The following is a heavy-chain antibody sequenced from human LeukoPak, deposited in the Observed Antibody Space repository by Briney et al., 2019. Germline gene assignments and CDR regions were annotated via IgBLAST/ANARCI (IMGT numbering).Heavy chain of an antibody. V-gene: IGHV3-23*01. D-gene: IGHD1-26*01. CDR3: ATIYSGSYFSLFGTTVRGQNDY. J-gene: IGHJ4*02. Sequence: GGSLRLSCAASGFTFSSYAMSWVRQAPGRGLEWVSAISGSGGSTYYADSVKGRFTISGDNSKNTLYLQMNSLRAEDTAVYYCATIYSGSYFSLFGTTVRGQNDYWGQGTLVTVSS. CDR1: GFTFSSYA. CDR2: ISGSGGST.